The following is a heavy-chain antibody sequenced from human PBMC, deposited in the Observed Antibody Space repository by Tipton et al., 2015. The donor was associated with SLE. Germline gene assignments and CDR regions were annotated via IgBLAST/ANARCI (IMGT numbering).Heavy chain of an antibody. CDR2: IRSKAYGGTT. D-gene: IGHD4-23*01. V-gene: IGHV3-49*04. Sequence: RSLRLSCAASGFTFSSYAMSWVRQAPGKGLEWVGFIRSKAYGGTTEYAASVKGRFTISRDDSKSIAYLQMNSLKTEDTAVYYCTRDPMSGGKPGLHDYWGQGTLVTVSS. CDR3: TRDPMSGGKPGLHDY. J-gene: IGHJ4*02. CDR1: GFTFSSYA.